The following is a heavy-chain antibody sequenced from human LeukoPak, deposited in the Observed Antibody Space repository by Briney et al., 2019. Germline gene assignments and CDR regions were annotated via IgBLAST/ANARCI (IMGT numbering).Heavy chain of an antibody. Sequence: ASVKVSCKASGYTFTSYYMHWVRQAPGQGLEWMGIINPSGGSTTYAQKFQVRVTITRNTSISTAYMELSSLRSEDTAVYYCARRSYYYYYYMDVWGKGTTVTVSS. D-gene: IGHD1-26*01. V-gene: IGHV1-46*01. J-gene: IGHJ6*03. CDR2: INPSGGST. CDR3: ARRSYYYYYYMDV. CDR1: GYTFTSYY.